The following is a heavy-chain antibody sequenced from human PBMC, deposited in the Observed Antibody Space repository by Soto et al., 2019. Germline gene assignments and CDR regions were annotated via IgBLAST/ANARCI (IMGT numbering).Heavy chain of an antibody. Sequence: QVQLQESGPGLVKPSETLSLTCTVSGGSISSSYWSWIRQPPGKGLEWIGHIYYSGSTNYNPSLKSRVTISVDTSKNQFSLKLSSVTAADTAVYHCARDKTGAGWFDPWGQGTLVTVTS. J-gene: IGHJ5*02. V-gene: IGHV4-59*01. D-gene: IGHD6-19*01. CDR1: GGSISSSY. CDR2: IYYSGST. CDR3: ARDKTGAGWFDP.